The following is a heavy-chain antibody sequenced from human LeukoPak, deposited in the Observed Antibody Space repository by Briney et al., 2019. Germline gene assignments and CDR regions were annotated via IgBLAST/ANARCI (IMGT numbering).Heavy chain of an antibody. V-gene: IGHV3-48*01. Sequence: PGGSLRLSCAASGFTFSSYSMNWVRQAPGKGLEWVSYISSSSSTIYYADSVKGRFTISRDSSKNTLSLQMNSLRVDDTAVYYCARGTFSPHGSYYDHWGQRTLVTVSS. D-gene: IGHD1-26*01. CDR3: ARGTFSPHGSYYDH. J-gene: IGHJ4*02. CDR2: ISSSSSTI. CDR1: GFTFSSYS.